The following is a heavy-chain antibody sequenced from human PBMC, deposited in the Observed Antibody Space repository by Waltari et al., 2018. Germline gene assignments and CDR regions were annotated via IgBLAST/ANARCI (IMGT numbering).Heavy chain of an antibody. CDR1: GGSISSSSYY. CDR2: IYYSGCT. CDR3: ARHGNLVTPFDY. D-gene: IGHD6-13*01. V-gene: IGHV4-39*01. J-gene: IGHJ4*02. Sequence: QLQLQESGPGLVKPSETLSLTCTVSGGSISSSSYYWGWIRQPPGKGLEWIGSIYYSGCTYPNPSLTRRFTISVDTSKNQFSLKLSSVTAADTAVYYCARHGNLVTPFDYWGQGTLVTVSS.